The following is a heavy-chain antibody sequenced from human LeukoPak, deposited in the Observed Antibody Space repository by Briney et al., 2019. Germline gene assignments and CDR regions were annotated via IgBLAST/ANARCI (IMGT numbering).Heavy chain of an antibody. CDR1: GFTFDDYG. CDR2: INWNGGST. CDR3: ARLYGSGSYHAFDI. J-gene: IGHJ3*02. V-gene: IGHV3-20*01. D-gene: IGHD3-10*01. Sequence: RGSLRLSCAASGFTFDDYGMSWVRPAPGKGLEWVSGINWNGGSTGYADSVKGRFTISRDNAKNSLYLQMNSLRAEDTALYHCARLYGSGSYHAFDIWGQGTMVTVSS.